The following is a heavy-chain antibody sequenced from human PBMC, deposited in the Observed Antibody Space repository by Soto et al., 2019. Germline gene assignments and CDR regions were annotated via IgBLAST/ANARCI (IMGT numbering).Heavy chain of an antibody. Sequence: SVKVSCKASGGTFSSYAISWVRQAPGQGLEWMGGIIPIFGTANYAQKFQGRVTITADKSTSTAYVELSSLRSEDTAVYYCARDHKRLPIVGATSWFDPWGQGTLVTVSS. D-gene: IGHD1-26*01. CDR1: GGTFSSYA. CDR2: IIPIFGTA. V-gene: IGHV1-69*06. J-gene: IGHJ5*02. CDR3: ARDHKRLPIVGATSWFDP.